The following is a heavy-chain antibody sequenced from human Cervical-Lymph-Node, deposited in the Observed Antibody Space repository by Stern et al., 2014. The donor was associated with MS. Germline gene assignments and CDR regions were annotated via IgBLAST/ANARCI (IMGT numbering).Heavy chain of an antibody. Sequence: EVQLVESGAEVKKPGESLKISCKGSGYTFTNNWIAWVRQIPGKGLEWMGIIYPDDSDIRYSPSLQGQVTISADKSISTAYLQWSSLKAADSAVYYCARHPPRRKWDDPNYGMDVWGQGTTVNVSS. CDR1: GYTFTNNW. CDR2: IYPDDSDI. CDR3: ARHPPRRKWDDPNYGMDV. J-gene: IGHJ6*02. D-gene: IGHD1-1*01. V-gene: IGHV5-51*01.